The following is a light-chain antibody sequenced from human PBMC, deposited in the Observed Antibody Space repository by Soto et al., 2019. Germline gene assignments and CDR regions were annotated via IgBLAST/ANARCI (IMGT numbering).Light chain of an antibody. CDR1: TNDVGNYDR. V-gene: IGLV2-23*02. CDR2: EVN. CDR3: CSYAGSRFVV. J-gene: IGLJ2*01. Sequence: QSALPQPASVSGSPGQSITISCTGTTNDVGNYDRVSWYQQHPDTVPRLLIYEVNKRPSGVPNRFSGSKSGTTASLTISALQADDDAEYYCCSYAGSRFVVFGGGTKVTVL.